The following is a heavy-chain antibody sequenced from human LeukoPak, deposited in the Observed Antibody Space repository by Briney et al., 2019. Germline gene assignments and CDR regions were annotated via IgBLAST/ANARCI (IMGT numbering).Heavy chain of an antibody. V-gene: IGHV3-48*01. Sequence: GGSLRLSCAVSGFTFSSYSMNWVRQAPGKGLKWVSYISSSSSTIYYADSVKGRFTISRDNAKNSLYLQMNSLRAEDTAVYYCARLTTYDFSRLWSEGTLVTVSS. J-gene: IGHJ4*02. CDR3: ARLTTYDFSRL. CDR2: ISSSSSTI. D-gene: IGHD3-3*01. CDR1: GFTFSSYS.